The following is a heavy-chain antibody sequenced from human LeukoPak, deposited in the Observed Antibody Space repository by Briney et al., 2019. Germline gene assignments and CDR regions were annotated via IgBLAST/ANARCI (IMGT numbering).Heavy chain of an antibody. CDR1: GYTFTSYA. CDR2: IDTNTGNP. V-gene: IGHV7-4-1*02. D-gene: IGHD6-19*01. CDR3: ARDSSGWYFDY. J-gene: IGHJ4*02. Sequence: ASVKVSCKASGYTFTSYAMNWVRQAPGQGLEWMGWIDTNTGNPTYAQGFTGRFVFSLDTSVSTAYLQTSSLKAEDTAVYYCARDSSGWYFDYWGQGTLVTVSS.